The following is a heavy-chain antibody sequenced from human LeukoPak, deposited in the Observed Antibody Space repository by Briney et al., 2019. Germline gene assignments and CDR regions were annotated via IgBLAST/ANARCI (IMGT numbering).Heavy chain of an antibody. CDR1: GSGFSFSTYS. CDR2: ISSGSDYI. V-gene: IGHV3-21*01. J-gene: IGHJ5*02. D-gene: IGHD4-17*01. Sequence: GGSLRLSCAASGSGFSFSTYSMNWVRQAPGKGLEWVSSISSGSDYIFYADSVKGRFTISRDNGKNSLYLEMNSLRAEDTAVYYCARDPELDHGRPQDWFDPWGQGTLVTVSS. CDR3: ARDPELDHGRPQDWFDP.